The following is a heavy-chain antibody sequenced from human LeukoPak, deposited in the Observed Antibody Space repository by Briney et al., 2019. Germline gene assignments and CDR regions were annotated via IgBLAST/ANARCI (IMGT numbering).Heavy chain of an antibody. V-gene: IGHV4-59*01. D-gene: IGHD6-13*01. CDR2: IYYSGST. CDR3: ARFRQQLVHAIDI. J-gene: IGHJ3*02. CDR1: GGSISSYY. Sequence: SETLSLTCTVSGGSISSYYWSWIRQPPGKGLEWIGYIYYSGSTNYNPSLKSRVTISVDTSKNQFSLKLSSVTAADTAVYYCARFRQQLVHAIDIWGQGTMVTVSS.